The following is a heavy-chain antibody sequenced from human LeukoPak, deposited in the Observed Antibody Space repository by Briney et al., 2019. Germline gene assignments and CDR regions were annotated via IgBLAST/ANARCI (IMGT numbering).Heavy chain of an antibody. CDR3: ARDLPERWLQPRSDAFDI. V-gene: IGHV1-46*01. Sequence: ASVKVSCKASGYTFTRYYMHWVRQAPGQGLEWMGIINPSGGSTNYAQKFQGRVTMTRDTSTNTVYMELSSLRSEDTAVYYCARDLPERWLQPRSDAFDIWGQGTMVTVSS. CDR1: GYTFTRYY. CDR2: INPSGGST. D-gene: IGHD5-24*01. J-gene: IGHJ3*02.